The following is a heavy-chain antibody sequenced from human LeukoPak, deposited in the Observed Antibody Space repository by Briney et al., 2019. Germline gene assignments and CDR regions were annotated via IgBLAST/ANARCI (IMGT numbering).Heavy chain of an antibody. J-gene: IGHJ4*02. V-gene: IGHV1-69*05. CDR3: ARSYGGNGDIYFDY. D-gene: IGHD4/OR15-4a*01. Sequence: SVKVSCKASGGTFSSYAISWVRQAPGQGLEWMGGIIPIFGTANYAQKFQGRVTITTDESTSTAYMELSSLRSEDTAVYYCARSYGGNGDIYFDYWGQGTLVTVSS. CDR2: IIPIFGTA. CDR1: GGTFSSYA.